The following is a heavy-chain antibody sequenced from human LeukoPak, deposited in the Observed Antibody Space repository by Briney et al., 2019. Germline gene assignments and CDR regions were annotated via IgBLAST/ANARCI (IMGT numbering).Heavy chain of an antibody. CDR1: GFTFSDYY. V-gene: IGHV3-11*01. CDR3: ARAGQSDY. J-gene: IGHJ4*02. Sequence: RGSLRLSCAASGFTFSDYYMTWIRQAPGKGLEWVSSISGGSRTINYADSVKGRFTTSRDNAKNSLFLQVNSLRAEDTAVYYCARAGQSDYWGQGTLVTVSS. CDR2: ISGGSRTI.